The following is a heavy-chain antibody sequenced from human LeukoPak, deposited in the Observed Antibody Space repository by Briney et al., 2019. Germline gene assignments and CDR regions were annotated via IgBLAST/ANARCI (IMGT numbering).Heavy chain of an antibody. D-gene: IGHD3-3*01. CDR2: IQQHGSET. Sequence: GGSLRLSCEGSGFIFSNYWMSWVRQAPGKGLEWVANIQQHGSETYYGDSVKGRFTISRDNAKNSLYLQMNSLRAEDTAVYYCARHDDFWSGYYWFDYWGQGTLVTVSS. J-gene: IGHJ4*02. CDR1: GFIFSNYW. CDR3: ARHDDFWSGYYWFDY. V-gene: IGHV3-7*01.